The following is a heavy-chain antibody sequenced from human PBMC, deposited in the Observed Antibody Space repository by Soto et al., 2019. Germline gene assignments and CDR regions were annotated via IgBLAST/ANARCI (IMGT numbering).Heavy chain of an antibody. D-gene: IGHD6-13*01. CDR1: GFTFSTYA. J-gene: IGHJ4*02. V-gene: IGHV3-23*01. CDR2: ISGTGGST. Sequence: EVLLLESGGGLVQPGGSLRLSCAASGFTFSTYAMIWVRQAPGNGLEWVSAISGTGGSTYYADSVKGRFTTSRDNSKNTLYLQTNTLRADDTALYYCAKDQEQHLGCRFDYWGQGTLVTVSA. CDR3: AKDQEQHLGCRFDY.